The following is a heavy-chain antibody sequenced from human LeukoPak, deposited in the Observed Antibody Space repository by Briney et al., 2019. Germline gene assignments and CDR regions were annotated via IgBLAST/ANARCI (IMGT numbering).Heavy chain of an antibody. D-gene: IGHD5-24*01. CDR2: INHSGST. J-gene: IGHJ4*02. V-gene: IGHV4-34*01. CDR1: VWSFIGYY. CDR3: ARGPVEMATIGFDY. Sequence: PSETLSLTCAGYVWSFIGYYWSWLRQPPGKGLEWIGEINHSGSTNYNPSLKSRVTVSVDTSKNQFSLKLSSVTAADTAVYYCARGPVEMATIGFDYWGQGTLVTVSS.